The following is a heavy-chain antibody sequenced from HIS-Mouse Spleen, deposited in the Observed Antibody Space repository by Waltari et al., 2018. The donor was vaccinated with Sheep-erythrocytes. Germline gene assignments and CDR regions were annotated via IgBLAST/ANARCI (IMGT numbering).Heavy chain of an antibody. V-gene: IGHV3-43D*03. J-gene: IGHJ4*02. CDR2: ISWDGGST. Sequence: EVQLVESGGVVVQPGGSLRLSCAASGFTFDDYAMHWVRKAPGQGLDLVSLISWDGGSTYYADSVKGRFTISRDNSKNSLYLQMNSLRAEDTALYYCAKDKFVGYSGYYFDYWGQGTLVTVSS. D-gene: IGHD5-12*01. CDR1: GFTFDDYA. CDR3: AKDKFVGYSGYYFDY.